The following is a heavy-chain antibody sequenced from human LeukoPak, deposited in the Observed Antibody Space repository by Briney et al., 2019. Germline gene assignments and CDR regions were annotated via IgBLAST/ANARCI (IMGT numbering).Heavy chain of an antibody. D-gene: IGHD3-22*01. CDR2: INHTGST. V-gene: IGHV4-34*01. Sequence: SETLSLTCAVYGGSFSDYYWSWIRQPLGKGLEWIGEINHTGSTNYNPSLKSRVTISVDTSKNQFSLKLSSVTAADTAVYYCASADSTGYYSVAYWGQGTLVTVSS. J-gene: IGHJ4*02. CDR1: GGSFSDYY. CDR3: ASADSTGYYSVAY.